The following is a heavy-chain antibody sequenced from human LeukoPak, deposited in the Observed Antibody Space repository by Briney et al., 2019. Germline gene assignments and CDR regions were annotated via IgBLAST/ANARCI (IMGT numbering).Heavy chain of an antibody. D-gene: IGHD1-26*01. J-gene: IGHJ5*02. CDR3: GRCSSGSYNWFDP. CDR2: MYYSGNT. CDR1: GGSISSSSYY. V-gene: IGHV4-39*01. Sequence: PSETLSLTCTVSGGSISSSSYYWAWIRQPPGKGLEWIGSMYYSGNTYHNPSLKSRVTISADTSKNQFSMKLSSVTAADTAVYYCGRCSSGSYNWFDPWGQGTLVTVSS.